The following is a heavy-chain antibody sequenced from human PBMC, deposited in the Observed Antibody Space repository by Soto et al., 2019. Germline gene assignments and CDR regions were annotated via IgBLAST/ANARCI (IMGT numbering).Heavy chain of an antibody. CDR3: ARDAYYGEGVTYYFDY. CDR1: GFTFSSYW. V-gene: IGHV3-74*01. Sequence: EVQLVESGGGLVQPGGSLRLSCAASGFTFSSYWMHWVRQAPGKGLVWVSRINSDGSSTSYADSVKCRFTISRYNAKNTLYLQMNSLRAEDTAVDYCARDAYYGEGVTYYFDYWGQGTLVTVSS. J-gene: IGHJ4*02. D-gene: IGHD4-17*01. CDR2: INSDGSST.